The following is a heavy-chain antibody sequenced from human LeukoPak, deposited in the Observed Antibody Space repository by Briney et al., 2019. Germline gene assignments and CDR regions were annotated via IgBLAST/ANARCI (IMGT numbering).Heavy chain of an antibody. CDR1: GFTVSSNY. Sequence: GGSLRLSCAASGFTVSSNYMSWVRQAPGKGLEWVSVIYSGGSTYYADSVKGRFTIPRDNSKNTLYLQMNSLRAEDTAVYYCARDATYYDILTGYYMPSGFDYWGQGTLVTVSS. V-gene: IGHV3-66*01. J-gene: IGHJ4*02. D-gene: IGHD3-9*01. CDR2: IYSGGST. CDR3: ARDATYYDILTGYYMPSGFDY.